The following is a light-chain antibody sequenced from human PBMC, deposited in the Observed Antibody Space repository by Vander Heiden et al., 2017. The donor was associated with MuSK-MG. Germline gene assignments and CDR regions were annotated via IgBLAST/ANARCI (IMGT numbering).Light chain of an antibody. CDR1: VLGENY. CDR2: EDC. V-gene: IGLV3-22*01. CDR3: LSGDEDSRV. J-gene: IGLJ1*01. Sequence: SYELTQLPSVSVSPGQTARITCSGDVLGENYTDWFQQRPGQAPELVICEDCERFPGIPERFSGSTSGNTTTLTISRVLTEDEADCHCLSGDEDSRVFGAGTKVTVL.